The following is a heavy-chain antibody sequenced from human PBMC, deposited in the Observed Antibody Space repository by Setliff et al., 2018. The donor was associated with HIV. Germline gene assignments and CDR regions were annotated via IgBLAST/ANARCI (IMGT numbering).Heavy chain of an antibody. D-gene: IGHD1-1*01. J-gene: IGHJ4*02. CDR3: ARFLYEQLWPFDIDF. V-gene: IGHV3-23*01. CDR1: GFTFTSYA. Sequence: PGESLKISCATSGFTFTSYAIGWVRQAPGGGLEYVSAVSGNGGTTYYTDSVKGRFTISRDTSKNTFYLEMNSLRDEDTAVYYCARFLYEQLWPFDIDFWGQGVLVTVSS. CDR2: VSGNGGTT.